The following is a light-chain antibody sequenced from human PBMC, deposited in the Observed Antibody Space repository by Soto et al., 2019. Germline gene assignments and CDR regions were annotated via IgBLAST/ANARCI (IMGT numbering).Light chain of an antibody. CDR1: QSVSSY. V-gene: IGKV3-11*01. Sequence: EIVLTQSPATLSLSPGERATLSCRASQSVSSYLAWYQQKPGQAPRLLIYDASNRATGIPARFSGSGSGTEVTLTSSGLEPEDFAVYYCQQRSNWPLTFGGGTKVEIK. J-gene: IGKJ4*01. CDR2: DAS. CDR3: QQRSNWPLT.